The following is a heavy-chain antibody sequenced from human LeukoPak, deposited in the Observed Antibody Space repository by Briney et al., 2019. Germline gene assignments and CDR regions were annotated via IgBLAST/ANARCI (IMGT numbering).Heavy chain of an antibody. CDR3: ARDRIGYCSSTSCYGGDY. CDR1: GYTFTSYD. CDR2: IIPIFGTA. J-gene: IGHJ4*02. Sequence: SVKVSCKASGYTFTSYDINWVRQATGQGLEWMGWIIPIFGTANYAQKFQGRVTITTDESTSTAYMELSSLRSEDTAVYYCARDRIGYCSSTSCYGGDYWGQGTLVTVSS. V-gene: IGHV1-69*05. D-gene: IGHD2-2*01.